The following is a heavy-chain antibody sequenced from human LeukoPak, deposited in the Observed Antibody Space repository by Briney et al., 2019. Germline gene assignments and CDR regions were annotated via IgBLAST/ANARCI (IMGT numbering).Heavy chain of an antibody. V-gene: IGHV4-34*01. CDR2: INHSGST. CDR3: VSRGVVITSAAFDI. J-gene: IGHJ3*02. D-gene: IGHD3-22*01. CDR1: GGSFSGYY. Sequence: PSETLSLTCAVYGGSFSGYYWSWIRQPPGKGLEWIGEINHSGSTNYNPSLKSRVTISVDKSKNQFSLKLSSVTAADTAVYYCVSRGVVITSAAFDIWGQGTMVTVSS.